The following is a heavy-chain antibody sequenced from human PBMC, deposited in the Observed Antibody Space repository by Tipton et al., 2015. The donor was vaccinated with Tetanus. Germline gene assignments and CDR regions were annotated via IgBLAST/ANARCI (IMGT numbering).Heavy chain of an antibody. CDR2: IYFTGNT. V-gene: IGHV4-59*01. D-gene: IGHD2-21*01. CDR3: AKDRLCGGECYSL. J-gene: IGHJ4*02. CDR1: GDSISSYY. Sequence: LRLSCTVSGDSISSYYWSWIRQPPGRGLEWIGHIYFTGNTQYSLSLKSRVTMSVATSKIQFSLKLSSVTAADTAVYYCAKDRLCGGECYSLWGRGTLVTVSS.